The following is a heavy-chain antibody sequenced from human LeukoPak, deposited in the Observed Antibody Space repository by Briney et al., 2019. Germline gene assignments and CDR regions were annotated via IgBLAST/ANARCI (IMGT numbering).Heavy chain of an antibody. J-gene: IGHJ4*02. V-gene: IGHV3-48*03. CDR2: SGSTI. D-gene: IGHD2-15*01. Sequence: GGSLRLSCAASGFTFSSYEMNWVRQVPGKGLEWISYSGSTIKYADSVKSRFTVSRDNAKNSLYLQMNSLRAEDTAIYYCARDMRYCGGGSCYGRRYFDYWGQGTLVTVSS. CDR1: GFTFSSYE. CDR3: ARDMRYCGGGSCYGRRYFDY.